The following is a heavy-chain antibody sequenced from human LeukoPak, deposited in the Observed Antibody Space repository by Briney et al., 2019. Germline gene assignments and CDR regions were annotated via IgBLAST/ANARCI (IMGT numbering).Heavy chain of an antibody. CDR2: ISPKTGDT. CDR1: GYTFIDYD. D-gene: IGHD3-10*01. V-gene: IGHV1-2*02. CDR3: ARVATMVTYFHY. Sequence: GASVKVSYKASGYTFIDYDMHWVRQVPGQGLEWMGWISPKTGDTKYAQKFQGRVTMTRDTSINTAYMELRTLRPDDTAIYFCARVATMVTYFHYWGQGTLITASS. J-gene: IGHJ4*02.